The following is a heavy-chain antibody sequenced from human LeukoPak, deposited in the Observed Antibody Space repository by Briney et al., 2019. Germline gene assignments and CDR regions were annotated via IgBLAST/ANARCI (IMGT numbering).Heavy chain of an antibody. V-gene: IGHV3-30*02. CDR3: ARVPIYSVSWGTINY. CDR2: IRYDGTNK. J-gene: IGHJ4*02. CDR1: GFTFSSYG. Sequence: PGGSLRLSCAASGFTFSSYGMQWVRQAPGKGLEWVAFIRYDGTNKYYADSVKGRFTISRDNSKNTLYVQMNSLRPEDTAVYYCARVPIYSVSWGTINYGARGTLVTVSS. D-gene: IGHD5/OR15-5a*01.